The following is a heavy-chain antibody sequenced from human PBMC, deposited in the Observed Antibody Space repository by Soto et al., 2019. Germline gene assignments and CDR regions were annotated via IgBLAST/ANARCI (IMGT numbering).Heavy chain of an antibody. J-gene: IGHJ6*02. CDR2: INPNSGGT. Sequence: GASVKVSCKASGYTFTGYYMHWVRQAPGQGLEWMGWINPNSGGTNYAQKFQGWVTMTRDTSISTAYMELSRLRSDDTAVYYCARDRVAAPYYYYGMDVWGQGTTVTVSS. CDR3: ARDRVAAPYYYYGMDV. CDR1: GYTFTGYY. D-gene: IGHD6-6*01. V-gene: IGHV1-2*04.